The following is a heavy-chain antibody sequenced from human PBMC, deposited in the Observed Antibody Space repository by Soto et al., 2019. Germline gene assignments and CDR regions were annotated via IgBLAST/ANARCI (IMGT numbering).Heavy chain of an antibody. Sequence: QVQLQESGPGLVKPSETLSLTCAVSGASISSYYCMWIRQPPGKGLESIGYLYYGRSANYNPSLKGRVTLSVDTSTNQSTLTLSSMTAADTAVYYCALRSMAVVPEYWGQGTLVTVSS. CDR1: GASISSYY. CDR2: LYYGRSA. D-gene: IGHD3-22*01. CDR3: ALRSMAVVPEY. V-gene: IGHV4-59*01. J-gene: IGHJ4*02.